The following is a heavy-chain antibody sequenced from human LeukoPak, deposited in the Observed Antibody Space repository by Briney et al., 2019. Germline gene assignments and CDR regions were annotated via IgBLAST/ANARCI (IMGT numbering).Heavy chain of an antibody. CDR3: ARGPRFSGGAYYYYMDV. J-gene: IGHJ6*03. Sequence: ASVKVSCKASGYTFTSYAMHWVRQASGQRLEWMGWINAGNGNTKYSQDFQGRVTITRDTSASIAYMELSSLRSEDMAVYYCARGPRFSGGAYYYYMDVWGKGTTVTVSS. V-gene: IGHV1-3*03. CDR1: GYTFTSYA. D-gene: IGHD2-15*01. CDR2: INAGNGNT.